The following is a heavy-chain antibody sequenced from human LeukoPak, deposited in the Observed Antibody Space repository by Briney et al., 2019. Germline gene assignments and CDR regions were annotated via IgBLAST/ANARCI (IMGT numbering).Heavy chain of an antibody. J-gene: IGHJ4*02. D-gene: IGHD6-6*01. Sequence: SETLSLTCAVSGYSISSGYYWGWIRQPPGKGLEWIAEINHSGSTNYNPSLKSRVTISEDTSKNQFSLKLSSVTAADTAVYYCARYTEYSSSLGFDYWGQGTLVTVSS. CDR2: INHSGST. CDR3: ARYTEYSSSLGFDY. V-gene: IGHV4-38-2*01. CDR1: GYSISSGYY.